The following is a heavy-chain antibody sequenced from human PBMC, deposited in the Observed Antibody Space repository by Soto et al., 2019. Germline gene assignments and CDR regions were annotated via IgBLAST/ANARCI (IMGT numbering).Heavy chain of an antibody. V-gene: IGHV4-61*01. J-gene: IGHJ4*02. CDR2: IYYSGST. CDR1: GGSVSSGSYY. D-gene: IGHD5-12*01. CDR3: ARGRYSGYGLNYFDY. Sequence: SETLSLTCTVSGGSVSSGSYYWSWIRQPPGKGLEWIGYIYYSGSTNYNPSLKSRVTISVDTSKNQFSLKLSSVTAADTAVYYCARGRYSGYGLNYFDYWGQGTLVPVSS.